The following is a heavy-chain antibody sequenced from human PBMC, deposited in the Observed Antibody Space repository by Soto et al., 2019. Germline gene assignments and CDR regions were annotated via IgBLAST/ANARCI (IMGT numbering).Heavy chain of an antibody. CDR1: GFTFSSYG. V-gene: IGHV3-33*01. J-gene: IGHJ4*02. D-gene: IGHD1-26*01. CDR2: MWYDGSNK. Sequence: GGSLRLSCAASGFTFSSYGMHWVRQAPGKGLEWVAVMWYDGSNKYYADSVKGRFTISRDNSKNTLYLQMNSLRAEDTAVYYCARDGRVTPNDYWGQGTLVTVSS. CDR3: ARDGRVTPNDY.